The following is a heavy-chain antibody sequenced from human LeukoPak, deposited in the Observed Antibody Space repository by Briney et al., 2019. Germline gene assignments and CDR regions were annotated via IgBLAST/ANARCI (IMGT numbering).Heavy chain of an antibody. CDR2: VDYSGST. J-gene: IGHJ5*02. Sequence: PSETLSLTCTVSGGSLSSGGYYWTWIRQHPGKGLEWIGYVDYSGSTYYNPTLKSRVTISVDTSKNQFSLRLTSVTAADTAVYYCTRASSRGTGYVTWFHPWGQGTLVNVSS. CDR1: GGSLSSGGYY. D-gene: IGHD3-16*01. CDR3: TRASSRGTGYVTWFHP. V-gene: IGHV4-31*03.